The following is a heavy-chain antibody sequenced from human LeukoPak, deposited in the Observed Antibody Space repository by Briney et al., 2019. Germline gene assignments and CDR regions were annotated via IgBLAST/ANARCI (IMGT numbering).Heavy chain of an antibody. CDR1: GFMFSSYW. CDR3: AREVRVPAAMKIHYYYYYYMDV. D-gene: IGHD2-2*01. Sequence: PGGSLRLSCAASGFMFSSYWMSWVRQAPGKGLVWVSRINSDGSSTSYADSVKGRFTISRDNAKNTLYLQMNSLRAEDTAVYYCAREVRVPAAMKIHYYYYYYMDVWGKGTTVTVSS. CDR2: INSDGSST. V-gene: IGHV3-74*01. J-gene: IGHJ6*03.